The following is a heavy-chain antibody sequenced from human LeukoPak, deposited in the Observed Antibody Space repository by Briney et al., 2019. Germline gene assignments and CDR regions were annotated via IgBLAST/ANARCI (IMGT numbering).Heavy chain of an antibody. CDR2: INPNSGGT. CDR3: ATDAELGAHAFDI. Sequence: PRASVNVSCKASGYTFTGYYMHWVRQAPGQGLEWMGRINPNSGGTNYAQKFQGRVTMTRDTSISTAYMELSRLRSDDTAVYYCATDAELGAHAFDIWGQGTMVTVSS. D-gene: IGHD1-26*01. V-gene: IGHV1-2*06. CDR1: GYTFTGYY. J-gene: IGHJ3*02.